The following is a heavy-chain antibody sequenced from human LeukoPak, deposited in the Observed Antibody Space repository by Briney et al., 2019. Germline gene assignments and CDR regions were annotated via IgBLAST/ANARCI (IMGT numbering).Heavy chain of an antibody. CDR3: ARVHSGCSYGFVDYYYYMDV. D-gene: IGHD5-18*01. CDR2: IKKHGSEK. J-gene: IGHJ6*03. V-gene: IGHV3-7*01. CDR1: GFTFSSYW. Sequence: GGSLRLSCAASGFTFSSYWMSWVRQAPGKGLECVAKIKKHGSEKYYVDSVKGRVTISRDNAQNSLLLQMNSLRAEDTAVYYCARVHSGCSYGFVDYYYYMDVWGKGTTVTVSS.